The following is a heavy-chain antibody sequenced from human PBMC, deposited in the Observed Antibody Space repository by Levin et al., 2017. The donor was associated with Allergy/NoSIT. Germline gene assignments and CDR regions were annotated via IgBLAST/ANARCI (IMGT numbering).Heavy chain of an antibody. CDR3: AKEPASGSCFDY. CDR1: GFTFRSYA. D-gene: IGHD1-26*01. V-gene: IGHV3-23*01. J-gene: IGHJ4*02. CDR2: ISGSGDDT. Sequence: GWSLRLSCVASGFTFRSYAMSWVRQAPGKGLEWVSGISGSGDDTYYADSMEGRFTISRDNSKNTLYLQMNSLRVEDTAVYYCAKEPASGSCFDYWGQGTLVTVSS.